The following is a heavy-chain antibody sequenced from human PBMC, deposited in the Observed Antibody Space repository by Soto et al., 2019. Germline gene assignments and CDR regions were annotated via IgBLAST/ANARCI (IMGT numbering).Heavy chain of an antibody. CDR3: AREGGGIAAAGAGDDSFDI. J-gene: IGHJ3*02. D-gene: IGHD6-13*01. CDR1: GYTLSDYY. Sequence: GASVKVSFKASGYTLSDYYLQWVRQPPGPGLEWMGWINPDSGDTNYAQKFQGRVTLTRDTSINTAYMELTSLKLDDTAVYYCAREGGGIAAAGAGDDSFDIWGQGTMVTVSS. CDR2: INPDSGDT. V-gene: IGHV1-2*02.